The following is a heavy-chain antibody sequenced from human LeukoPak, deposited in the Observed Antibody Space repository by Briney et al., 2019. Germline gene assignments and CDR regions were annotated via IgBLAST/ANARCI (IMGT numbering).Heavy chain of an antibody. D-gene: IGHD6-19*01. Sequence: GESLKISCKASGYTFTNYWIGWVRQMPGKGLEWIGTIYPGDSDTRYSPSFQGQVTISADKSISTAYLQWSSLKASDTAMYYCARHAIAVARGPYYMDVWGKGTTVTVSS. J-gene: IGHJ6*03. CDR2: IYPGDSDT. CDR1: GYTFTNYW. V-gene: IGHV5-51*01. CDR3: ARHAIAVARGPYYMDV.